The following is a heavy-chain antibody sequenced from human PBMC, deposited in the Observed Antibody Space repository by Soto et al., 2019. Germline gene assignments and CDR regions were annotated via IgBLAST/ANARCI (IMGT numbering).Heavy chain of an antibody. J-gene: IGHJ6*02. Sequence: QLQLQESGSGLVKPSQTLSLTCAVSGGSISSDNCSWSWIRQPPGKGLEWIGYIYHSGSTDYNPSLEHRPSISVDKSRNQFSRKWSSVCAADTAVYFCTRVPVTIGYGMDVWGQGTTVTVSS. D-gene: IGHD4-17*01. CDR1: GGSISSDNCS. CDR3: TRVPVTIGYGMDV. V-gene: IGHV4-30-2*01. CDR2: IYHSGST.